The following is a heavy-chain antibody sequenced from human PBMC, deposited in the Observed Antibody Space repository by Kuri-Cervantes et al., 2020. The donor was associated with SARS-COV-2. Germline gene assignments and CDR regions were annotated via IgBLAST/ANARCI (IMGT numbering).Heavy chain of an antibody. Sequence: GSLRLSCAASGFTFSSYSMNRIRQPPGKGLEWIGSIYHSGSTYYNPSLKSRVTISVDTSKNQFSLKLSSVTAADTAVYYCARQRGPYYDFWSGYYFDAFDIWGQGTMVTVSS. J-gene: IGHJ3*02. CDR3: ARQRGPYYDFWSGYYFDAFDI. D-gene: IGHD3-3*01. CDR2: IYHSGST. CDR1: GFTFSSYS. V-gene: IGHV4-38-2*01.